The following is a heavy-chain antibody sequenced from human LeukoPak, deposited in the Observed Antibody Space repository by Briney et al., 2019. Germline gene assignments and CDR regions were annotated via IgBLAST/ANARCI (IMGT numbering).Heavy chain of an antibody. CDR2: INHSGST. D-gene: IGHD3-22*01. CDR1: GGSSSGYY. J-gene: IGHJ3*02. CDR3: ARGVYYDSSGEALDAFDI. V-gene: IGHV4-34*01. Sequence: PSETLSLTCAVYGGSSSGYYWSWIRQPPGKGLEWIGEINHSGSTNYNPSLKSRVTISVDTSKNQFSLKLSSVTAADTAVYYCARGVYYDSSGEALDAFDIWGQGTMVTVSS.